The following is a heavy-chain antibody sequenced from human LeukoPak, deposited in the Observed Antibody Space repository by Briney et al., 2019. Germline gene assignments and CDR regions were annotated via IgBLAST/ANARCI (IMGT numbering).Heavy chain of an antibody. CDR1: GFTFDDYA. CDR3: VVDSGYFDFDY. Sequence: PGGSLRLSCAASGFTFDDYAMHWVRQAPGKGLEWVSGISWNSGSIGYADSVKGRFTISRDNAKNSLYLQMNSLRAEDMALYYCVVDSGYFDFDYWGQGTLVTVSS. V-gene: IGHV3-9*03. CDR2: ISWNSGSI. J-gene: IGHJ4*02. D-gene: IGHD3-22*01.